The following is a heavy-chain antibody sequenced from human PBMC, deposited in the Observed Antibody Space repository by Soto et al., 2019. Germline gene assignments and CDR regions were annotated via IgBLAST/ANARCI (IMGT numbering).Heavy chain of an antibody. D-gene: IGHD3-10*01. CDR1: GFTFSYYT. J-gene: IGHJ6*02. CDR2: ISSSGDTI. V-gene: IGHV3-23*01. CDR3: TAPVPAPTHYDYYDMDV. Sequence: EVQLLESGGGLVQPGGSLRLSCVASGFTFSYYTMSWVRQAPGKGLEWVSGISSSGDTIDYAASVKGRFTLSRDNFKNTLYLQLNRLTADDTAIYYCTAPVPAPTHYDYYDMDVWGQGTTVTVSS.